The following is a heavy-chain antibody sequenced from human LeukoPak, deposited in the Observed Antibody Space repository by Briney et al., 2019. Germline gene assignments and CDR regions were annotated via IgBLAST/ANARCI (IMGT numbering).Heavy chain of an antibody. Sequence: GGSLRLSCAASGFTFSRYWMHWVRQAPGKGLVWVSRINSDGSTTSYADSVRGRFTISRDNAKNTLYLQMNSLRAEDTALYYCVRDFYGSGRYPYYYYAMDVWGQGTTVTVSS. D-gene: IGHD3-10*01. CDR3: VRDFYGSGRYPYYYYAMDV. CDR2: INSDGSTT. V-gene: IGHV3-74*01. J-gene: IGHJ6*02. CDR1: GFTFSRYW.